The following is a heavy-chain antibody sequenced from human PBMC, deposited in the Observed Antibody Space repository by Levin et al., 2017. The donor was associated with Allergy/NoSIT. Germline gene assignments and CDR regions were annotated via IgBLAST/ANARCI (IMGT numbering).Heavy chain of an antibody. CDR3: STAVGKRGYGDY. CDR1: GFTFSNAW. J-gene: IGHJ4*02. Sequence: GGSLRLSCAASGFTFSNAWMSWVRQAPGKGLEWVGRIKTKADGETTEYAAPEKGRFTISRDDSRDTLYLQMNSLKTEDTAVYYCSTAVGKRGYGDYWGQGTLVTVSS. V-gene: IGHV3-15*01. D-gene: IGHD5-18*01. CDR2: IKTKADGETT.